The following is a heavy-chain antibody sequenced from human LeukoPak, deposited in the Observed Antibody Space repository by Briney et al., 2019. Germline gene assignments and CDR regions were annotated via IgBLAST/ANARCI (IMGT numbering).Heavy chain of an antibody. D-gene: IGHD2-2*01. Sequence: GGSLRLSCAVSGFTFSNYWMSWVRQTPGKGLEWVANIKQYGSEKHYVDSVKGRFTISRDNGKSSLYLQMNSLRAEDTAVYYCARDRFCITTSCYFRPYYFDYWGQGALVTDSS. CDR3: ARDRFCITTSCYFRPYYFDY. CDR1: GFTFSNYW. V-gene: IGHV3-7*01. CDR2: IKQYGSEK. J-gene: IGHJ4*02.